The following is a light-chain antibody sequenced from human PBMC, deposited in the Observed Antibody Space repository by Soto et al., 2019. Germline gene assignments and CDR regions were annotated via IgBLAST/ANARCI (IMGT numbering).Light chain of an antibody. CDR3: TSSTSDSLYV. CDR2: KVS. CDR1: SSDVGHNKY. J-gene: IGLJ1*01. V-gene: IGLV2-14*01. Sequence: QSALTQPASVSGSPGPSITISCTGTSSDVGHNKYVSWYQQYPGKVPKLLINKVSNRPSGVSNRFSGSKSGNTASLTISGLLAEDEADYFCTSSTSDSLYVFGTGTKVTVL.